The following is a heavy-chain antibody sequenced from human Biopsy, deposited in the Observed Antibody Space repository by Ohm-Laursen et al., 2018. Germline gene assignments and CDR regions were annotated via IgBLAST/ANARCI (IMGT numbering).Heavy chain of an antibody. CDR2: IDYRGST. J-gene: IGHJ4*02. CDR1: SGSISSYY. D-gene: IGHD6-19*01. CDR3: ATTTMDTSGWFGNYFDS. V-gene: IGHV4-59*08. Sequence: SETLSLTCTVSSGSISSYYWSWIRQPPGKGLEWIGYIDYRGSTKYNPSLRSRVTMSIDTSRNQFSLKLSSVTAAGTAVYYCATTTMDTSGWFGNYFDSWGQGTLVTVSA.